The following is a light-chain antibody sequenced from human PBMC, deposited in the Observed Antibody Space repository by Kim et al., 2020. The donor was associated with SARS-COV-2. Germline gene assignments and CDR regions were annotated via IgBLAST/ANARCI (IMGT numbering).Light chain of an antibody. V-gene: IGLV3-19*01. CDR1: SLRSSY. J-gene: IGLJ2*01. CDR2: GKN. CDR3: NSRDSSGNHLVV. Sequence: GRPVAITCQGDSLRSSYASWDQQKPGPAPVLVIYGKNTRPSGIPDRFSGSSSGNTTSLTITGAQAEDEADYYCNSRDSSGNHLVVFGGGTKLTVL.